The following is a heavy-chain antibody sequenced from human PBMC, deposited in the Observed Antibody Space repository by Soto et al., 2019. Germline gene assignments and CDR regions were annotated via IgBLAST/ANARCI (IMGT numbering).Heavy chain of an antibody. Sequence: QVRLVQSGAEVKAPGASVTVSCKAPGDTFTIYYMHWVRQAPGHGLEWMGVINPNGGSTRVAQQFQGRVTMTWDTSTSTVYMELRGLTAEDTAVYYCARSSGGVWGILIEGTNCFAPWGQGTLVTVSS. CDR1: GDTFTIYY. J-gene: IGHJ5*02. V-gene: IGHV1-46*01. D-gene: IGHD3-16*01. CDR3: ARSSGGVWGILIEGTNCFAP. CDR2: INPNGGST.